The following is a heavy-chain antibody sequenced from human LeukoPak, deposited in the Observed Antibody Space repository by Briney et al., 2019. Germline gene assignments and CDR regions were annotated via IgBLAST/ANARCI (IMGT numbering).Heavy chain of an antibody. Sequence: GGSLRLSCAAPGFMFHDYAIHWVRQAPGNGLEWVSLISGDGGSTFYADSVKGRFTISRDNSKNSLYLQMNSLRSDDTALYYCARESESSGWYDYWGQGTLVTVSS. CDR2: ISGDGGST. V-gene: IGHV3-43*02. CDR1: GFMFHDYA. D-gene: IGHD6-19*01. J-gene: IGHJ4*02. CDR3: ARESESSGWYDY.